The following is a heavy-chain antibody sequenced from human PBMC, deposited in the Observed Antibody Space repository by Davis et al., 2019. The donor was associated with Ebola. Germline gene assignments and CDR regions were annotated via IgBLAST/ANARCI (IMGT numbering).Heavy chain of an antibody. CDR1: GGSSSGDY. J-gene: IGHJ6*02. V-gene: IGHV4-34*01. CDR2: INHSGST. CDR3: ARNQVAYFYAMDV. Sequence: PSETLSLTCAVYGGSSSGDYWSWIRQPPEKGLEWIGEINHSGSTNYNPSLKSRVTLSVDTSKNQFSLKLSSVTAADTAVYYCARNQVAYFYAMDVWGQGATVTVSS. D-gene: IGHD1-14*01.